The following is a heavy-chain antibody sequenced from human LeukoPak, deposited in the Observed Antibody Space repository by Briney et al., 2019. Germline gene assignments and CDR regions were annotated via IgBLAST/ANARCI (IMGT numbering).Heavy chain of an antibody. CDR2: ISSSSSTI. Sequence: GGSLRLSCAASGFTCSSYSMNWVRQAPGKGLEWVSYISSSSSTIYYADSVKGRFTMSRDDAKNSLYLQMNSLRAEDTAVYYCARAGRGFNYGYSDYWGQGTLVTVSS. D-gene: IGHD5-18*01. J-gene: IGHJ4*02. CDR1: GFTCSSYS. V-gene: IGHV3-48*04. CDR3: ARAGRGFNYGYSDY.